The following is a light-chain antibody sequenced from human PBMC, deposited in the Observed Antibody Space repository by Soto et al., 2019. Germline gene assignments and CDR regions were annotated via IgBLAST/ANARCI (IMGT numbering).Light chain of an antibody. CDR3: LLTYSGARV. CDR1: TGAVTSGHH. J-gene: IGLJ3*02. Sequence: QTVVTKAPSLTGSPGGTVPLTCGSSTGAVTSGHHPYWFQQKPGQAPRSLIYDICIQHSWTPARFSGSLLGGKAALTLSGAQPEDEAEYYCLLTYSGARVFGGGTKLTVL. CDR2: DIC. V-gene: IGLV7-46*01.